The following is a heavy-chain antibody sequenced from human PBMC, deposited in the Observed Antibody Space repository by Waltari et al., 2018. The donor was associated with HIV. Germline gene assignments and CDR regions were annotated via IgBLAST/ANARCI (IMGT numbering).Heavy chain of an antibody. CDR2: MNPDSGNT. D-gene: IGHD3-10*01. Sequence: QEQLVQSGAEVKKPGASVKVSCKASEYRFTEYDLNWVRQAPGQGLEGMGRMNPDSGNTEYAQKFQGRVTMTRDTSTSTAYMELSSLRSDDTAVYYCARAVYGSGLNFLDYWGQGTLVSVSS. V-gene: IGHV1-8*01. CDR1: EYRFTEYD. CDR3: ARAVYGSGLNFLDY. J-gene: IGHJ4*02.